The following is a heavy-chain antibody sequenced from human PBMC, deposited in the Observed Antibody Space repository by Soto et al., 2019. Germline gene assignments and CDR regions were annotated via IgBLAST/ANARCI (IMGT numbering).Heavy chain of an antibody. CDR2: VSAGGDMT. J-gene: IGHJ6*02. CDR1: GFTFSSYA. Sequence: DVQLLESGGDLVQPGGSLRLSCAASGFTFSSYAMSWVRQAPGNGLEWVSSVSAGGDMTYYSDSVKGRFTISRDNSNNALFLQMNSLRAEDTALYYCARGDRGGSGSPASYYYSGLDVWGQGTTVTVSS. D-gene: IGHD3-10*01. V-gene: IGHV3-23*01. CDR3: ARGDRGGSGSPASYYYSGLDV.